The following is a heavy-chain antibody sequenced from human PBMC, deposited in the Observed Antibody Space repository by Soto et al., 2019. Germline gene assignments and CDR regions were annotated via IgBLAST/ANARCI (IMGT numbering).Heavy chain of an antibody. V-gene: IGHV4-38-2*01. J-gene: IGHJ4*01. D-gene: IGHD2-2*01. CDR3: ARRFPQYCSRSSGYYFDT. CDR1: GYSIRSGSF. CDR2: IHYAGST. Sequence: PSETLSLTCAVSGYSIRSGSFWGWIRQPPGKGLEWIANIHYAGSTYYNPSLKSRVTVSVDTSKNHFSLRLSSVTAADTAVYYCARRFPQYCSRSSGYYFDTWGPGALVTVSS.